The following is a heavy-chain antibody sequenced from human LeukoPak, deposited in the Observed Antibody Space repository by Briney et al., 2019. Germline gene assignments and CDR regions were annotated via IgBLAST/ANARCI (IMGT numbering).Heavy chain of an antibody. V-gene: IGHV4-59*01. D-gene: IGHD3-22*01. CDR3: ARDRRVMYYYDTSGPTYFDY. CDR1: GGSISNYH. J-gene: IGHJ4*02. Sequence: SETLSLTCTVSGGSISNYHWSWIRQPPGKGLEWIGYIYHSGSTNYNPSLNSRLTISIDTSKNQFSLNLSSVTAADTAVYYCARDRRVMYYYDTSGPTYFDYWGQGTLVTVSS. CDR2: IYHSGST.